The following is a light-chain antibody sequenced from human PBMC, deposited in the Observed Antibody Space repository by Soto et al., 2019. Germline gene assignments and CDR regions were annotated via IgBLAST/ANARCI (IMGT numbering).Light chain of an antibody. J-gene: IGKJ1*01. CDR3: QQYGSAPRT. CDR2: GAS. Sequence: EIVMTQSPATLSVSPGEGATVSCRASQSVSSNLAWYQQKPGQAPRLLIYGASTRATGIPARFSGSGSGTEFTLTISRLEPEDFAVYYCQQYGSAPRTFGQGTKVEI. CDR1: QSVSSN. V-gene: IGKV3-15*01.